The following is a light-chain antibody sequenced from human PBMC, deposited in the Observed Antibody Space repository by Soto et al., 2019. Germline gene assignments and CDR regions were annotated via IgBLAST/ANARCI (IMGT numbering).Light chain of an antibody. CDR3: MQSIQRPPT. Sequence: DIVMPQTPLSLSVTPGQPASISCKSSQSLLHRDGKTYLYWYLQKQGQPPQLLIYEVSNRFSGVPGRFSGSGRGTDLTPKISRVEAEYVGVYYCMQSIQRPPTVGGGTKVGIK. CDR2: EVS. J-gene: IGKJ4*01. V-gene: IGKV2D-29*01. CDR1: QSLLHRDGKTY.